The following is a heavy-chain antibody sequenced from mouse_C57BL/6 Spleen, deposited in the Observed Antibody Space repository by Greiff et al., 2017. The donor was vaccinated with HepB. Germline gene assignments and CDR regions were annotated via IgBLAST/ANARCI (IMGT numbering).Heavy chain of an antibody. CDR1: GYAFTNYL. D-gene: IGHD2-4*01. Sequence: QVQLQQSGAELVRPGTSVKVSCKASGYAFTNYLIEWVKQRPGQGLEWIGVLNPGSGGTNYNEKFKGKATLTADKSSSTAYMQLSSLTSEDSVVYFCARGGYYDYSWFACWGQGTLVTVST. CDR3: ARGGYYDYSWFAC. CDR2: LNPGSGGT. J-gene: IGHJ3*01. V-gene: IGHV1-54*01.